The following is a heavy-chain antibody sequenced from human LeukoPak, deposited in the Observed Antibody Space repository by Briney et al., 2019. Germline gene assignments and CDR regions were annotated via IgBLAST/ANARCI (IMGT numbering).Heavy chain of an antibody. CDR1: GYTFTSYA. D-gene: IGHD3-10*01. J-gene: IGHJ2*01. Sequence: ASVKVSCKASGYTFTSYAMHWVRQAPGQRLEWMGWINAGNGNTKYSQKFQGRVTITRDTSASTAYMELSSLRSEDTAVYYCATTRDITMVRGVIIPPGWYFDLWGRGTLVTVSS. V-gene: IGHV1-3*01. CDR2: INAGNGNT. CDR3: ATTRDITMVRGVIIPPGWYFDL.